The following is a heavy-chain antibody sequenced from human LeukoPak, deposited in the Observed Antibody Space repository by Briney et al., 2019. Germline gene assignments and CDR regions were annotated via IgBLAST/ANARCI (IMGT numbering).Heavy chain of an antibody. CDR1: GGPISSYN. J-gene: IGHJ4*02. Sequence: PSETLSLTCTVSGGPISSYNWSWIRQPAGKGLEWIGRIYTSGSTNYNPSLKSRVTMSVDTSKNQFSLKLSSVTAADTAVYYCARDCSSTSCYTDYWGQGTLVTLSS. D-gene: IGHD2-2*02. V-gene: IGHV4-4*07. CDR2: IYTSGST. CDR3: ARDCSSTSCYTDY.